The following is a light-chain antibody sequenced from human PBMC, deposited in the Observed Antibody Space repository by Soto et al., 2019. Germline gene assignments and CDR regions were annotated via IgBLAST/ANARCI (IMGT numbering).Light chain of an antibody. CDR1: QSVSSSY. Sequence: EVVLTQSPGTLSLSPGERATLSRRASQSVSSSYLAWYQQKPGQAPRLLIYGASSRATGFPDRFSGTGSGTDFTLTISRLQPEDFAVYYCQYYGNSPKLTFGGGTKVEIK. V-gene: IGKV3-20*01. CDR2: GAS. CDR3: QYYGNSPKLT. J-gene: IGKJ4*01.